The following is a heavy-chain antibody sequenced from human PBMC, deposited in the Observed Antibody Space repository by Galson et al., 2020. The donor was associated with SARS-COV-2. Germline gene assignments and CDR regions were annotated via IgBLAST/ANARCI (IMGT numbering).Heavy chain of an antibody. J-gene: IGHJ5*02. CDR3: AKTGGYGDYPIDL. CDR2: ISGHGGST. D-gene: IGHD4-17*01. V-gene: IGHV3-23*01. Sequence: GGSLRLSCAASGLTYRTYVMNWVRQAPGKGLEWVSGISGHGGSTYYADSVKGRFTISRDNSKNTLYLQMDSLGPYDTAIYYCAKTGGYGDYPIDLWGQGTLVTVSS. CDR1: GLTYRTYV.